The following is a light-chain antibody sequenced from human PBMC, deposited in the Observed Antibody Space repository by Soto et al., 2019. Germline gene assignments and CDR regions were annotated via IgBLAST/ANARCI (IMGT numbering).Light chain of an antibody. CDR2: AAS. CDR1: QGISSY. Sequence: IQMTQSPSSLSASTGDRVAITCRASQGISSYLAWYQQKPGKAPKLLIYAASTLQSGVPSRFSGSGSGTDFTLTISCLQSEDFATYYCQQYYSYPLTFGGGTKVDIK. V-gene: IGKV1-8*01. CDR3: QQYYSYPLT. J-gene: IGKJ4*01.